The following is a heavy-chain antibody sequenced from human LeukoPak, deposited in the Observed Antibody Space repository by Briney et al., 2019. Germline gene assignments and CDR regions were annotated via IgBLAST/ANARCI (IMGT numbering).Heavy chain of an antibody. CDR1: GGSISNYY. D-gene: IGHD3-22*01. Sequence: SETLSLTCTVSGGSISNYYWSWIRQPAGKGLEWIARVYAGGNTDHNPSLKSRVTMSVDSSKNQFSLRLSSVTAADTAVYYCAREHKDYDGDGYYYGYWGQGILVIVSS. J-gene: IGHJ4*02. V-gene: IGHV4-4*07. CDR3: AREHKDYDGDGYYYGY. CDR2: VYAGGNT.